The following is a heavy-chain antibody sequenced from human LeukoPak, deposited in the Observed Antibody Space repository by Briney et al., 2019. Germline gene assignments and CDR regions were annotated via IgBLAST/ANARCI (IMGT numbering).Heavy chain of an antibody. V-gene: IGHV3-15*01. Sequence: GGSLRLSCAASGFTFSNAWMSWVRHAPGKGLEWVGRIKSKTDGRNKYYAESVKGRFTISRDNSKNTLYLQMNSLRAEDTAVYYCAKRGYYYDSSGYYSRTYFDYWGQGTLVIVSS. CDR2: IKSKTDGRNK. D-gene: IGHD3-22*01. CDR3: AKRGYYYDSSGYYSRTYFDY. CDR1: GFTFSNAW. J-gene: IGHJ4*02.